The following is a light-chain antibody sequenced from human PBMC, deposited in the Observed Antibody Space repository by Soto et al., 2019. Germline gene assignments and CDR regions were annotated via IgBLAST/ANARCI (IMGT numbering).Light chain of an antibody. CDR2: GAS. Sequence: EIVMTQSPATLSVSPGERATLSCRASQSVSSKLAWYQQKPGQAPRLLIYGASTSATGIPARFIGSGSGTEFTFTIGKLQSEDFAVYYCQQYNTWLPWTFGQGNKVEFK. J-gene: IGKJ1*01. V-gene: IGKV3-15*01. CDR3: QQYNTWLPWT. CDR1: QSVSSK.